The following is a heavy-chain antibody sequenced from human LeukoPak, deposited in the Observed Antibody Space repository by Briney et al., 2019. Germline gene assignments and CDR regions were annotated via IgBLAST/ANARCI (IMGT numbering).Heavy chain of an antibody. CDR3: AKAGYGSGNNWFDP. V-gene: IGHV3-64*04. CDR2: ISSNGGST. J-gene: IGHJ5*02. Sequence: GGSLRLSCSASGFTFSSNAMHWVRQAPGKGLECVSAISSNGGSTYYADSVKGRFTISRDNSKNTLYLQMNSLRAEDTAVYYCAKAGYGSGNNWFDPWGQGTLVTVSS. D-gene: IGHD3-10*01. CDR1: GFTFSSNA.